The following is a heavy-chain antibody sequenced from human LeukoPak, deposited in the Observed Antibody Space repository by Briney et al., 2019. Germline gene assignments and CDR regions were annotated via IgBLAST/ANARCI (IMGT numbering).Heavy chain of an antibody. CDR3: AAPGGYFDY. V-gene: IGHV4-34*01. CDR2: INHSGST. D-gene: IGHD3-16*01. J-gene: IGHJ4*02. Sequence: SSETLSLTCAVYGGSFSGYYWSWIRQPPGKGLEWIGEINHSGSTNYNPSLKSRVTISVDTSKNQFSLKLSSVTAADTAVYYCAAPGGYFDYWGQGTLVTVSS. CDR1: GGSFSGYY.